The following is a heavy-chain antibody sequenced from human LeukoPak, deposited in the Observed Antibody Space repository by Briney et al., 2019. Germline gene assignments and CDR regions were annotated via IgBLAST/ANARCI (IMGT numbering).Heavy chain of an antibody. Sequence: GASVKVSCKASGYTFTGYYMHWVRQAPGQGLEWMGWISAYNGNTKYAQKLQGRVTMTTDTSTSTAYMELRSLRSDDTAVYYCARDRRVVVPAAMGYWGQGTLVTVSS. D-gene: IGHD2-2*01. J-gene: IGHJ4*02. V-gene: IGHV1-18*04. CDR1: GYTFTGYY. CDR2: ISAYNGNT. CDR3: ARDRRVVVPAAMGY.